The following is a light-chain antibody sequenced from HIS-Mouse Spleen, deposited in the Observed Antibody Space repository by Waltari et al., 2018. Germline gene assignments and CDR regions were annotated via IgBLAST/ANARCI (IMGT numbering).Light chain of an antibody. Sequence: QSALTQPRSVSGSPGQSVTISCTGTSSDVGGYNYVSWYQQHPGKAPKLMIYDVSKRPSAVPVRFSGSKSGNTASLTISGLQAEDEADYYCCSYAGSYTGVFGTGTKVTVL. J-gene: IGLJ1*01. CDR3: CSYAGSYTGV. CDR1: SSDVGGYNY. V-gene: IGLV2-11*01. CDR2: DVS.